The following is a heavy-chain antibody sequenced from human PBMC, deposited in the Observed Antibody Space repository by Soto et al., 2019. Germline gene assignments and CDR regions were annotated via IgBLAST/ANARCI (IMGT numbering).Heavy chain of an antibody. CDR3: ATGFLRYFDPSDY. J-gene: IGHJ4*02. Sequence: GGSLRLSCAASGFTFSSYAMSWVRQAPGKGLEWVSAISGSGGSTYYADSVKGRFTISRDNSKNTLYLQMNSLRAEDTAVYYCATGFLRYFDPSDYWGQGTLVTVSS. CDR2: ISGSGGST. D-gene: IGHD3-9*01. V-gene: IGHV3-23*01. CDR1: GFTFSSYA.